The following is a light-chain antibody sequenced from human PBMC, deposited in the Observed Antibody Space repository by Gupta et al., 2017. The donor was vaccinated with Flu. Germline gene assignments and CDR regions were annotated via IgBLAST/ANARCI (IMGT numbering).Light chain of an antibody. CDR3: QHRYNWPFT. CDR2: DAS. J-gene: IGKJ3*01. V-gene: IGKV3-11*01. CDR1: QSVRNY. Sequence: ETVLTQSPATLSLSPGERATLSCRASQSVRNYLAWYQQKPGQAPRLLIYDASDRATGVPARFSGSGSGTDSTLTISSLEPEDFAVYFCQHRYNWPFTLGPGTKVDFK.